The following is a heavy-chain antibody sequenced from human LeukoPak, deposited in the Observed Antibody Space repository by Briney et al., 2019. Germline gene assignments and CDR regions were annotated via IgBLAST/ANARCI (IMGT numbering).Heavy chain of an antibody. J-gene: IGHJ4*02. CDR3: ATDSYVSGSYYRLFY. V-gene: IGHV3-23*01. Sequence: GGSLRLSRAASGFTFSSYGMSWVRQAPGKGLEWVSAISGSGGSTYYADSVKGRFTISRDNSKNTLYLQMNNLRAEDTAIYYCATDSYVSGSYYRLFYWGQGTLVTVSS. CDR1: GFTFSSYG. CDR2: ISGSGGST. D-gene: IGHD3-10*01.